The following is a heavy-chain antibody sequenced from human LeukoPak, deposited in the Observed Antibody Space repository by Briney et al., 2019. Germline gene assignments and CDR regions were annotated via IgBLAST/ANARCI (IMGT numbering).Heavy chain of an antibody. D-gene: IGHD3-22*01. Sequence: GGSLRLSCAASGFTFSSYGMHWVRQAPGKGLEWVAFIRYDGSNKYYADSVKGRFTISRDNSKNTLYLQMNSLRAEDTAVYYCAKVPFNYYDSSGYYPDAFDIWGQGTMVTVSS. CDR1: GFTFSSYG. V-gene: IGHV3-30*02. CDR2: IRYDGSNK. J-gene: IGHJ3*02. CDR3: AKVPFNYYDSSGYYPDAFDI.